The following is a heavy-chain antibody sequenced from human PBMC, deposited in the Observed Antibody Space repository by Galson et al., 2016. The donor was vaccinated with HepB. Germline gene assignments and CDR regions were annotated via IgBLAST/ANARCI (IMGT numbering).Heavy chain of an antibody. Sequence: LSLTCTVSGGSISSYYWNWIRQPPGKGLEWIGYIYYSGSINYNPSLKSRVTISVDTSKNQFSLKLSSVTAADTAVYYCARARYSSGLYNWFDPWGQGTLVTVSS. CDR3: ARARYSSGLYNWFDP. CDR1: GGSISSYY. D-gene: IGHD6-19*01. V-gene: IGHV4-59*01. CDR2: IYYSGSI. J-gene: IGHJ5*02.